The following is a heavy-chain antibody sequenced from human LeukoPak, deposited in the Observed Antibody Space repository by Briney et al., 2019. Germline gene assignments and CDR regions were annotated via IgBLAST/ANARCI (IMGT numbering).Heavy chain of an antibody. Sequence: ASVKVSCKASGYTFTSYDINWVRQATGQGLEWMGWMNPNSGNTGYAQKFQGRVTITRNTSISTAYMELSSLRSEDTAVYYCARVGDFWSGYSYWGQGTLVTVSS. CDR3: ARVGDFWSGYSY. CDR2: MNPNSGNT. CDR1: GYTFTSYD. V-gene: IGHV1-8*03. J-gene: IGHJ4*02. D-gene: IGHD3-3*01.